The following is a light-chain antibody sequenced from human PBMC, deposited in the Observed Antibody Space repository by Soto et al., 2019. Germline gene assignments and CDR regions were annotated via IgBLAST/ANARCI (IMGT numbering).Light chain of an antibody. V-gene: IGLV1-47*01. J-gene: IGLJ1*01. CDR2: RNN. Sequence: QSVLTQPPSASGTPGQRVIISCSGKTPNIGSNYVYWYRHLPGTAPQLLIYRNNQRPSGVPDRFSGSKSRTSASLAISGLRSEDEADYYCASWDDSLNGYVFGTGTKVTVL. CDR3: ASWDDSLNGYV. CDR1: TPNIGSNY.